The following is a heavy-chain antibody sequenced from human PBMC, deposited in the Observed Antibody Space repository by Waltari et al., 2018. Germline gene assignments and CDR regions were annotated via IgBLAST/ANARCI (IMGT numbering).Heavy chain of an antibody. CDR3: ATDNLNAFHN. CDR1: GYSFTSVG. V-gene: IGHV1-18*04. J-gene: IGHJ4*02. Sequence: QVQLLQSGAEVKEPGASVKVSCRASGYSFTSVGISWVRLAPGKGLEWVGWVSPLNGKTNYAQNVQDRVTMTTDTSTSTAYMELRSRRFDDTAVYFCATDNLNAFHNWGQGTLVTVSS. D-gene: IGHD1-20*01. CDR2: VSPLNGKT.